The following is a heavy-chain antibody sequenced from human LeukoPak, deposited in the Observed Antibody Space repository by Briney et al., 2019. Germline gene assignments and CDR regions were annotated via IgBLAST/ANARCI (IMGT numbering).Heavy chain of an antibody. CDR2: FSHSGFP. V-gene: IGHV4-59*08. Sequence: PSETLSLTCTVSGGSISSYYWSWIRQPPGKGLEWIGEFSHSGFPIYNPSLEGRATISIDASKNQFSLKLSSVTAADTAVYYCAKHYMGSYNNRGLDYWGQGTLVTVSS. CDR3: AKHYMGSYNNRGLDY. J-gene: IGHJ4*02. CDR1: GGSISSYY. D-gene: IGHD3-10*01.